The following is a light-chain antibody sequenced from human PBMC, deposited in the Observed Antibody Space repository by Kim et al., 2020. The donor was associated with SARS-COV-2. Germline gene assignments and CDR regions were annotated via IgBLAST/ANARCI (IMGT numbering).Light chain of an antibody. CDR1: SLRSYD. V-gene: IGLV3-19*01. Sequence: ALGQTVRITCQGDSLRSYDASWYQQKPGPAPVLVIYGNSNRPSGIPDRFSGSSSGNTASLTITGAQAEDEADYYCNSRDRSGNHVVFGGGTKLTVL. CDR3: NSRDRSGNHVV. J-gene: IGLJ2*01. CDR2: GNS.